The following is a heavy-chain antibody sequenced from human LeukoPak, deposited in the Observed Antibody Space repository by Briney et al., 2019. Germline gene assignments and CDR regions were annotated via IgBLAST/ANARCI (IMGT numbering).Heavy chain of an antibody. D-gene: IGHD5-24*01. J-gene: IGHJ4*02. CDR2: IYYSGST. CDR1: GGSFSSYY. V-gene: IGHV4-59*01. Sequence: SETLSLTCAVYGGSFSSYYWSWIRQPPGKGLEWIGYIYYSGSTNYNPSLKSRVTISVDTSKNQFSLKLSSVTAADTAVYYCARDLGDGYRPYYFDYWGQGTLVTVSS. CDR3: ARDLGDGYRPYYFDY.